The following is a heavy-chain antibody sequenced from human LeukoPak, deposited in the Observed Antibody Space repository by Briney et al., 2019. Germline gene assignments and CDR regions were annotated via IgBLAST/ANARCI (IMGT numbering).Heavy chain of an antibody. CDR3: ARGGYRQLAYFDY. CDR1: GFTFDDYG. CDR2: INWNGGTT. Sequence: GGSLRLSCEASGFTFDDYGMTWVRQLPGKGLEWISSINWNGGTTSYADSVKGRFTISRDNDKNFLYLQMNSLRAEDTALYYCARGGYRQLAYFDYWGQGALVTVSS. J-gene: IGHJ4*02. D-gene: IGHD3-16*02. V-gene: IGHV3-20*04.